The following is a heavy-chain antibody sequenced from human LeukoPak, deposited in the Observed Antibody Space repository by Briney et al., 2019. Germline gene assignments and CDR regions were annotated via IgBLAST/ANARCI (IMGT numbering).Heavy chain of an antibody. D-gene: IGHD6-6*01. CDR1: GGTFSSYA. Sequence: SVKVSFTASGGTFSSYAISWVRQAPGQGLEWMGGIIPIFGTANYAQKFQGRVTITADESTSTAYMELSSLRSEDTAVNYCARPTEYSSPAVGYWGQGTLVTVSS. J-gene: IGHJ4*02. CDR2: IIPIFGTA. V-gene: IGHV1-69*01. CDR3: ARPTEYSSPAVGY.